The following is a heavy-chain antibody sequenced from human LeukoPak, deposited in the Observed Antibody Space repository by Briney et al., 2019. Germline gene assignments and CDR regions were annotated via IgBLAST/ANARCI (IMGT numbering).Heavy chain of an antibody. Sequence: GGSLRLSCAASGFTFSSYGMHWVRQAPGKGLEWVAVIWYDGSNKYYADSVKGRFTISRDNSKNTLYLQMNSLRAEDTAGYYCAKDHYGSGSYIDYWGQGTLVTVSS. V-gene: IGHV3-33*06. CDR2: IWYDGSNK. CDR1: GFTFSSYG. D-gene: IGHD3-10*01. CDR3: AKDHYGSGSYIDY. J-gene: IGHJ4*02.